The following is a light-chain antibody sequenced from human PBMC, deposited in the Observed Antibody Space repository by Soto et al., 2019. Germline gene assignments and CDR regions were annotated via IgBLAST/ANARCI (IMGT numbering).Light chain of an antibody. V-gene: IGKV3-11*01. CDR2: AAS. Sequence: EIVLTQSPATLSLSPGERATLSCRASQSVSSYLSWYQQNPGQAPRLLIYAASSRATGIPARFSGSGSGTDFTLSISDLEPEDFAVYYCQQRSHWPPTFGQGTKVEIK. J-gene: IGKJ1*01. CDR3: QQRSHWPPT. CDR1: QSVSSY.